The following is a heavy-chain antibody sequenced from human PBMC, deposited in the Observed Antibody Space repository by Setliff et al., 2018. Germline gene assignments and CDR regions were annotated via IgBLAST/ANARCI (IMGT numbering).Heavy chain of an antibody. CDR1: GGSINRNY. J-gene: IGHJ6*03. CDR2: IHYSGNT. CDR3: ARWRVRDSGYYPRLSYMDV. V-gene: IGHV4-59*08. D-gene: IGHD3-22*01. Sequence: SETLSLTCSVSGGSINRNYWSWIRQPPRKGLEWIGYIHYSGNTNYNPSLKSRVTISLDTSKNQFSLNLNSATAADTAVYYCARWRVRDSGYYPRLSYMDVWGKGTTVTVSS.